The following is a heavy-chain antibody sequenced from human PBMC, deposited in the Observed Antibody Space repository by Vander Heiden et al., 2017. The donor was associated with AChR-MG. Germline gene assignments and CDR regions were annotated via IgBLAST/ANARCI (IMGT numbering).Heavy chain of an antibody. D-gene: IGHD5-12*01. V-gene: IGHV3-21*01. CDR1: GFTFSSYS. CDR2: ISSSSSYI. CDR3: ARDLSGFDYPRGDFDY. Sequence: EVQLVESGGGLVKPGGSLRLSCAASGFTFSSYSMNWVRQAPGKGLEWVSSISSSSSYIYYADSVKGRFTISRDNAKNSLYLQMNSLRAEDTAVYYCARDLSGFDYPRGDFDYWGEGTLVTVSS. J-gene: IGHJ4*02.